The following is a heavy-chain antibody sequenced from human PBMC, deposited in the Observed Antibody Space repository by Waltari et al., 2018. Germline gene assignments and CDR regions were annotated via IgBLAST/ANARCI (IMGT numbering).Heavy chain of an antibody. CDR1: GGPISSYY. D-gene: IGHD2-15*01. Sequence: QVQLQESGPGLVKPSETLSLTCTVSGGPISSYYWSWIRQPAGQGLEWIGRIYTSGSTNYNPSLKSRVTMSVDTSKNQFSLKLSSVTAADTAVYYCARARGGYCSGGSCYSLYYYYMDVWGKGTTVTVSS. CDR3: ARARGGYCSGGSCYSLYYYYMDV. J-gene: IGHJ6*03. CDR2: IYTSGST. V-gene: IGHV4-4*07.